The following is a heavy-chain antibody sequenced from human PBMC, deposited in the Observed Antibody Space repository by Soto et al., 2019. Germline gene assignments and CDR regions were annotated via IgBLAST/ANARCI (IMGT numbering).Heavy chain of an antibody. J-gene: IGHJ4*02. Sequence: EVQLLQSGGGLVQPRGSLRLSCAAAGFTFTSYSMTWVRQTPGKGLEWVAAVNPGGYSTYYADSVKGRFTISRDNSNKTLYLQMNSLRAEDTVVYYCAKDLRAGCGYYFDYRDQGTLVTVSS. V-gene: IGHV3-23*01. CDR2: VNPGGYST. CDR1: GFTFTSYS. CDR3: AKDLRAGCGYYFDY. D-gene: IGHD5-12*01.